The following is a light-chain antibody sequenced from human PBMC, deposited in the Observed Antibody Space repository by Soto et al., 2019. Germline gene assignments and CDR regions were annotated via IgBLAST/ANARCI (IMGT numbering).Light chain of an antibody. V-gene: IGKV3-20*01. CDR3: QQYGNSVT. CDR2: GAS. J-gene: IGKJ4*01. Sequence: EIVLTQSPGTVSLSPGERATLSCRASQSGYNNYIAWYQQSPGQAPRVLIYGASTRATGTPDRFSGSGSGTDFTFAISSLAPEDSAVYYCQQYGNSVTFGGGNKVAMK. CDR1: QSGYNNY.